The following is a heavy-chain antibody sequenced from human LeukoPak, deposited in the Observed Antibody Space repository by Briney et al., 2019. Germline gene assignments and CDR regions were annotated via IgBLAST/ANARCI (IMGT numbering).Heavy chain of an antibody. V-gene: IGHV3-23*01. Sequence: GGSLRLSCAASGFTFSGYAMSWVRLAPGEGLEWVSAITAGGDSTYYAESVRGRFTISRDNLKNMVFLQMSTLRAEDTAIYYCAKSHASIWNVYDYWGQGTLVTVSS. CDR2: ITAGGDST. D-gene: IGHD6-13*01. J-gene: IGHJ4*02. CDR3: AKSHASIWNVYDY. CDR1: GFTFSGYA.